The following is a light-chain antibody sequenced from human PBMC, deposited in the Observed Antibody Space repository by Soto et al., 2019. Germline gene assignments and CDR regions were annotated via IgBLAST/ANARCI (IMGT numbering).Light chain of an antibody. CDR1: STDVGGYNY. V-gene: IGLV2-11*01. CDR2: DVS. J-gene: IGLJ2*01. CDR3: SSYADTERI. Sequence: QSALTQPRSVSGSPGQSVTISCTGSSTDVGGYNYVSWYQQHPGKAPKLIIYDVSKRPSGVPDRFSGSKSGNTASLTISGLQAEDEADYYCSSYADTERIFGGGTNVTVL.